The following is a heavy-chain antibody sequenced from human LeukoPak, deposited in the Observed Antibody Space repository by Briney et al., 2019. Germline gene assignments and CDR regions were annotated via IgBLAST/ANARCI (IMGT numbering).Heavy chain of an antibody. Sequence: ASVKVSCKASGYTFTGYYMHWVRQAPGQGLEWMGWINPNSGGTNYAQKFQGRVTMTRDTSISTAYMELSRLRSDDTAVYYCARDLFDSYGIWTWGQGTLVTVSS. CDR2: INPNSGGT. J-gene: IGHJ4*02. D-gene: IGHD5-18*01. V-gene: IGHV1-2*02. CDR1: GYTFTGYY. CDR3: ARDLFDSYGIWT.